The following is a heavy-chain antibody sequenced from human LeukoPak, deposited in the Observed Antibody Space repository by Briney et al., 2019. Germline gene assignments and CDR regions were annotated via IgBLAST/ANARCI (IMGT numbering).Heavy chain of an antibody. CDR1: GFTFTNSA. J-gene: IGHJ6*02. CDR3: AAAWGDYDSSGPHYGMDV. CDR2: IVVGSGNT. D-gene: IGHD3-22*01. Sequence: EASVTVSCKASGFTFTNSAVQWVRQARGQRHEWLGLIVVGSGNTNYAQKFQERVTITGDMSTSTAYMELSSLRSEDTAVYYCAAAWGDYDSSGPHYGMDVWGQGTTVTVSS. V-gene: IGHV1-58*01.